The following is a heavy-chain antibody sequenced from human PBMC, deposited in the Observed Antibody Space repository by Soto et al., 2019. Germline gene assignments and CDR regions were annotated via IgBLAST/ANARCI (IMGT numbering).Heavy chain of an antibody. D-gene: IGHD5-18*01. Sequence: SGGSLRLSCDASGFTFTSHGMHWVRQAPGEGLEWVAVIWHDGSSKYYADSVKGRFTISRDNSKNTVYLQMNSLRAEDTANYYCARGNGLSYGYFDYWGQGTLVTVSS. J-gene: IGHJ4*02. CDR3: ARGNGLSYGYFDY. CDR2: IWHDGSSK. V-gene: IGHV3-33*01. CDR1: GFTFTSHG.